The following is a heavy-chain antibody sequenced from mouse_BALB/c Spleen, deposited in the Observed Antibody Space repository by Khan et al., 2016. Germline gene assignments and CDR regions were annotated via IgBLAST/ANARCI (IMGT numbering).Heavy chain of an antibody. Sequence: QVQLQQSGTELPRPGASVKLSCKASGYTFTDYYVNWVKQRTGQGLEWIGEIFPGSGSTYYNEKFKGKATLTADTSSSTAYMQLSSLTSEYSAVYFCARSYYGYFAMDYWGHGTSVTVSS. J-gene: IGHJ4*01. D-gene: IGHD1-2*01. CDR2: IFPGSGST. CDR1: GYTFTDYY. V-gene: IGHV1-77*01. CDR3: ARSYYGYFAMDY.